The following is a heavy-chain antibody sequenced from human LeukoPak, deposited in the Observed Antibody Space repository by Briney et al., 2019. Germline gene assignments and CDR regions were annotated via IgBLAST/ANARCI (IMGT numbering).Heavy chain of an antibody. J-gene: IGHJ4*02. V-gene: IGHV3-7*03. CDR1: GFTFSNAW. D-gene: IGHD6-19*01. Sequence: GGSLRLSCAASGFTFSNAWMSWVRQAPGKGLEWVANIKQDGSEKNYVDSVKGRFTISRDNAKNSVDLQMNSLRAEDTAVYYCAKAEYSSGWYLGYWGQGTLVTVSS. CDR3: AKAEYSSGWYLGY. CDR2: IKQDGSEK.